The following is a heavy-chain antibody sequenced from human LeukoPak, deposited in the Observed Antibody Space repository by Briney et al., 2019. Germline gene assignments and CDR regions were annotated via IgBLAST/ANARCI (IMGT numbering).Heavy chain of an antibody. V-gene: IGHV3-23*01. D-gene: IGHD2-2*02. CDR1: GFTFSSYA. CDR2: ISGSGGST. J-gene: IGHJ4*02. Sequence: PGGSLRLSCAASGFTFSSYAMSWVRQAPGKGLEWVSAISGSGGSTYYADSVKGRFTISRDNSKNTLYLQMNSLRAEDTAVHYCAKPPIVVVPAAISDDYWGQGTLVTVSS. CDR3: AKPPIVVVPAAISDDY.